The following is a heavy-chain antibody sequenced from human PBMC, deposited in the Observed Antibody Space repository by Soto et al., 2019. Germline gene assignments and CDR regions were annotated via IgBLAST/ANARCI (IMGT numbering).Heavy chain of an antibody. CDR2: ISSSGDST. CDR1: GFTFSTYA. J-gene: IGHJ5*02. Sequence: EAQLLESGGGLVQPGGSLRLSCAASGFTFSTYAMSWVRQAPGKGLDWVSSISSSGDSTKYADSVKGRFTISRDNSKNTLYLQMNNLKAADTAIYYCARNGYCSGTNCYAPFDPGGQGTLVTASS. CDR3: ARNGYCSGTNCYAPFDP. V-gene: IGHV3-23*01. D-gene: IGHD2-2*01.